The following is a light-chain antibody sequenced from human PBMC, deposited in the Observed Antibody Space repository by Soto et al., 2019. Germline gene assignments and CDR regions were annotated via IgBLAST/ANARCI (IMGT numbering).Light chain of an antibody. CDR2: AAS. CDR1: QSISNY. Sequence: DIQMTQSPSSLSASVGDRGTITCRASQSISNYLSWYQHKPGKAPNLLIYAASTLQSGGPSRFSGSRSGTDFTLTITHLQPEDFASYYCQQIYSSPPTFGQGTKLEIK. CDR3: QQIYSSPPT. J-gene: IGKJ2*01. V-gene: IGKV1-39*01.